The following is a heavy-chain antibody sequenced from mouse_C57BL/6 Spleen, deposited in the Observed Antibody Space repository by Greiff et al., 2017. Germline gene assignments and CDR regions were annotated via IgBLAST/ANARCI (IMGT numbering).Heavy chain of an antibody. CDR3: ARLSKWLLSYYFDY. V-gene: IGHV1-55*01. D-gene: IGHD2-3*01. CDR1: GYTFTSYW. CDR2: IYPGSGST. J-gene: IGHJ2*01. Sequence: VQLQQPGAELVKPGASVKMSCKASGYTFTSYWITWVKQRPGQGLEWIGDIYPGSGSTNYNEKFKSKATLTVDTSSSTAYMQLSSLTSEDSALYYCARLSKWLLSYYFDYWGQGTTLTVSS.